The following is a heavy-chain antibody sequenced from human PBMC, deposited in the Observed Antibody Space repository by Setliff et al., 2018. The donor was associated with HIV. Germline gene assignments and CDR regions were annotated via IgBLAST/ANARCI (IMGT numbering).Heavy chain of an antibody. V-gene: IGHV4-59*08. Sequence: PSETLSLTCTVSGGSISNYYWSWIRQPPGKGLGWIGHIYSSGSTNYNPSLKSRVTISVDTSKNQISLKLSSVTAADTAVYYCARRMSSGSYYDYWGQGTLVTVSS. J-gene: IGHJ4*02. CDR2: IYSSGST. D-gene: IGHD1-26*01. CDR1: GGSISNYY. CDR3: ARRMSSGSYYDY.